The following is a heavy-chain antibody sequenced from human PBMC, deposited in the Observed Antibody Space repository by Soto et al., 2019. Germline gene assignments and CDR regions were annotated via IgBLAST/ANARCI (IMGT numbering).Heavy chain of an antibody. J-gene: IGHJ4*02. Sequence: GGSLRLSCAASGFTFSSYAMSWVRQAPGKGLEWVSAISGSGGSTYYADSVKGRFTISRDNSKNTLYLQMNSLRAEDTTIYYCAKGLSSLRFWSGTDYWGQGTLVTVSS. CDR2: ISGSGGST. V-gene: IGHV3-23*01. D-gene: IGHD3-3*01. CDR1: GFTFSSYA. CDR3: AKGLSSLRFWSGTDY.